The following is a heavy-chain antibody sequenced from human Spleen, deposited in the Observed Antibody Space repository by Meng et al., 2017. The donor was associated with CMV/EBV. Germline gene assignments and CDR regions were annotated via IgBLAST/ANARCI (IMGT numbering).Heavy chain of an antibody. Sequence: QVQLVQSGAEVKKPGSSVKVSCKASGYSFISYDISWIRQAPGQGLEWMGWISAHNGNTNYAQNLQGRVTMTTDTSTSTVYMELSRLRSDDTAVYYCAREAPRAVGPYFDLWGRGTLVTVSS. CDR1: GYSFISYD. CDR2: ISAHNGNT. V-gene: IGHV1-18*01. CDR3: AREAPRAVGPYFDL. D-gene: IGHD6-19*01. J-gene: IGHJ2*01.